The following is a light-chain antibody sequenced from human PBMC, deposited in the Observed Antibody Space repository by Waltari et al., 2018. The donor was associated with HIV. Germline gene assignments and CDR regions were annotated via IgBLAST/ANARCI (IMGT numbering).Light chain of an antibody. CDR1: SSNIGSNA. Sequence: QSVLTQPPSASGTPGQRVTISCSGSSSNIGSNAVKWYQQLPGTAPKLLMYSNNQRPSGVPDRFSGSKAGTSASRAISGLQSEDEADYYCAAWDDSLNGYVFGTGTKVTVL. CDR2: SNN. V-gene: IGLV1-44*01. J-gene: IGLJ1*01. CDR3: AAWDDSLNGYV.